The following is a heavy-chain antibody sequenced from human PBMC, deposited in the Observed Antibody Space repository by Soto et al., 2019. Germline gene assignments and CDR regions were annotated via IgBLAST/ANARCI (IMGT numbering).Heavy chain of an antibody. J-gene: IGHJ4*02. CDR2: ISYDGNNK. CDR3: AKDFAPCTSAICLYYFDS. Sequence: QVHLVESGGGVVQPGRSLRLSCAASGFNFSTYGMHWVRQAPGKGLEWVAVISYDGNNKYYADSVKGRFTISRDSSKNTLYLEMNSLRPEDTAVFYCAKDFAPCTSAICLYYFDSWGQGTLVTVSS. V-gene: IGHV3-30*18. D-gene: IGHD2-8*01. CDR1: GFNFSTYG.